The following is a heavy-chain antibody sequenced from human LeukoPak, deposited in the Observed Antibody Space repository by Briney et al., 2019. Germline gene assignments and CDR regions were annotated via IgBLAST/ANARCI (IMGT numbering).Heavy chain of an antibody. CDR1: GFTFSNHW. CDR3: VRLWDNSGFFGY. J-gene: IGHJ4*02. CDR2: IQKDGSEK. V-gene: IGHV3-7*01. D-gene: IGHD3-22*01. Sequence: PGGSLRLSCVASGFTFSNHWMRWVRQAPGKGLEWVANIQKDGSEKHYVASVEGRFTISRNNAETSLFLQLNSLRADDTAVYYCVRLWDNSGFFGYWGQGALVTVSS.